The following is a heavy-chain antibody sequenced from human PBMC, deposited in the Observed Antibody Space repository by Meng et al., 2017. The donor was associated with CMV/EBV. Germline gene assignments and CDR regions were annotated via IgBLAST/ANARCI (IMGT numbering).Heavy chain of an antibody. CDR3: AREQWLVHGGVVHFDY. J-gene: IGHJ4*02. V-gene: IGHV4-34*01. Sequence: SETLSLTCAVYGGSFSGYYWSWIRQPPGKGLEWIGEINHSGSTNYNPSLKSRVTISVDTSKNQFSLKLSSVTAADTAVYYCAREQWLVHGGVVHFDYWGQGTLVTVSS. D-gene: IGHD6-19*01. CDR2: INHSGST. CDR1: GGSFSGYY.